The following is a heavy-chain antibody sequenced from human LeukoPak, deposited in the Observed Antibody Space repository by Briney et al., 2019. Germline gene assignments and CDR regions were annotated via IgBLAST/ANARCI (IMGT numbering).Heavy chain of an antibody. V-gene: IGHV4-34*01. Sequence: PSETLSLTCAVYGGSFSGYYWSWIRQPPEKGLEWIGEINHSGSTNYNPSLKSRVTISVDTSKNQFSLKLSSVTAADTAVYYCARLCRGYSYGLGDYFDYWGQGTLVTVSS. J-gene: IGHJ4*02. CDR2: INHSGST. CDR3: ARLCRGYSYGLGDYFDY. D-gene: IGHD5-18*01. CDR1: GGSFSGYY.